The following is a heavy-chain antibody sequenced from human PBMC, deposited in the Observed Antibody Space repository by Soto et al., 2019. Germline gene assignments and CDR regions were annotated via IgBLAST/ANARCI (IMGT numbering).Heavy chain of an antibody. Sequence: PGGSLRLSCAASGFTFSSYWMSWVRQAPGKGLEWVANIKQNGGRTYYVDSVKGRFTISRDNAKNTLYLQMNSLRAEDTAVYYCAKVPPRLVRYCTNGVCYRRDAFDIWGQGTMVTVSS. V-gene: IGHV3-7*05. CDR3: AKVPPRLVRYCTNGVCYRRDAFDI. D-gene: IGHD2-8*01. CDR2: IKQNGGRT. J-gene: IGHJ3*02. CDR1: GFTFSSYW.